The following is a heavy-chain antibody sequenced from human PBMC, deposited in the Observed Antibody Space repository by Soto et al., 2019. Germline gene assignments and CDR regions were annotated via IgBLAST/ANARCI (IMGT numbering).Heavy chain of an antibody. CDR3: ARGRSVAVAVSSDY. CDR2: MNPNSGNT. Sequence: SVKVSCKASGYTFTSYDINWVRQATGQGLEWMGWMNPNSGNTGYAQKFQGRVTMTRNTSISTAYMELSSLRSEDTAVYYCARGRSVAVAVSSDYWGQGTLVTVSS. J-gene: IGHJ4*02. CDR1: GYTFTSYD. V-gene: IGHV1-8*01. D-gene: IGHD6-19*01.